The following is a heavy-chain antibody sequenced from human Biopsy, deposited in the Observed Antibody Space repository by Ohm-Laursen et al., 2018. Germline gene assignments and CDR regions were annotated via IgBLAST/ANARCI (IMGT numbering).Heavy chain of an antibody. CDR3: AKDVFGGFSGSTDYYAYYFDS. CDR1: GFTFDDFA. Sequence: SSLRLSCTASGFTFDDFAMHWVRQVPGKGLEWVSGITWNSGFTGYADSVKGRFIISRDNAKNTLFLQMNSLRAEDTAHYYCAKDVFGGFSGSTDYYAYYFDSWGQGTLVTVSS. V-gene: IGHV3-9*01. D-gene: IGHD3-10*02. CDR2: ITWNSGFT. J-gene: IGHJ4*02.